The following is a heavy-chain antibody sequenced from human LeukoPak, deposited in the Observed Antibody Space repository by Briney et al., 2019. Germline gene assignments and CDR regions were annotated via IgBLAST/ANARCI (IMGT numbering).Heavy chain of an antibody. CDR2: IYHSGSI. CDR3: ARAEARYSSGWYGVGWYFDL. CDR1: GYSISNGYF. J-gene: IGHJ2*01. V-gene: IGHV4-38-2*02. Sequence: SETLSLNCTVSGYSISNGYFWGWIRQPPGKGLECIGTIYHSGSIYYNPSLKSRVTISVDTSKNQFSLKLSSVTAADTAVYYCARAEARYSSGWYGVGWYFDLWGRGTLVTVSS. D-gene: IGHD6-19*01.